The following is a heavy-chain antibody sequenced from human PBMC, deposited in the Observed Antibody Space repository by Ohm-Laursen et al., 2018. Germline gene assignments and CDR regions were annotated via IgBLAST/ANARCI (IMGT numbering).Heavy chain of an antibody. Sequence: GSLRLSCAASGFTFSSHAMNWVRQAPGKGLEWVSVISDSGGSTFYADSVKGRFTISRDNSKNTLYLQMNSLRDEDTAVYYCAKRRDYYNGMDVWGQGTTVTVSS. J-gene: IGHJ6*02. CDR3: AKRRDYYNGMDV. CDR2: ISDSGGST. CDR1: GFTFSSHA. V-gene: IGHV3-23*01.